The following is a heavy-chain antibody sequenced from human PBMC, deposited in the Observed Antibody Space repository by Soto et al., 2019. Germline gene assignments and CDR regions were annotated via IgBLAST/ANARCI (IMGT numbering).Heavy chain of an antibody. CDR2: TYYRSKWYN. CDR3: ARDPPTATGALDI. V-gene: IGHV6-1*01. Sequence: PSQTLSLTCAISGDSVSSNSAAWNWIRQSLSRGLEWLGRTYYRSKWYNDYAVSVQSRISINPDTSKNQFSLQLNSVTPEDTAVYYCARDPPTATGALDIWGQGTMVTVSS. D-gene: IGHD4-17*01. CDR1: GDSVSSNSAA. J-gene: IGHJ3*02.